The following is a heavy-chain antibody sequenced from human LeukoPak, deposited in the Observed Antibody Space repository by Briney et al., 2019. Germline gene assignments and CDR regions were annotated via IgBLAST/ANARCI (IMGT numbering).Heavy chain of an antibody. CDR3: TTDRPNYYCSGGSCYAS. V-gene: IGHV3-15*07. Sequence: GGSLRLSCAASGFTFNNAWMNWVRQGTVKGLEWVGRIKSNIDGGTTEYAAPVKGRFTISRDDSKNTLYLQMNSLKTEDTAVYYCTTDRPNYYCSGGSCYASWGQGTLVTVSS. CDR1: GFTFNNAW. D-gene: IGHD2-15*01. CDR2: IKSNIDGGTT. J-gene: IGHJ4*02.